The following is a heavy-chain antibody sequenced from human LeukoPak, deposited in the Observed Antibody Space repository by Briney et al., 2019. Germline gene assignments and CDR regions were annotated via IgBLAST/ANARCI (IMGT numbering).Heavy chain of an antibody. J-gene: IGHJ4*02. CDR2: IYHSGST. CDR1: GGSISSGGYS. Sequence: SQTLSLTYAVSGGSISSGGYSWSWIRQPPGKGLEWIGYIYHSGSTYYNPSLKSRVTISVDRSKNQFSLKLSSVTAADTAVYYCARGVVVVAATLYDGLGRAYFDYWGQGTLVTVSS. D-gene: IGHD2-15*01. CDR3: ARGVVVVAATLYDGLGRAYFDY. V-gene: IGHV4-30-2*01.